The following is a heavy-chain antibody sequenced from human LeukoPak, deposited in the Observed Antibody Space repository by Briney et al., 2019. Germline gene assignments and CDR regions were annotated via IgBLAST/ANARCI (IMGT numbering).Heavy chain of an antibody. V-gene: IGHV4-39*07. CDR2: IYYSGST. J-gene: IGHJ5*02. CDR3: ARISRYCSSTSCSNWFDP. CDR1: GGSISSSSYY. Sequence: SETLSLTCTVSGGSISSSSYYWGWIRQPPGKGLEWIGSIYYSGSTYYNPSLKSRVTISVDTSKNQFSLKLSSVTAADTAVYYCARISRYCSSTSCSNWFDPWGQGTLVTVSS. D-gene: IGHD2-2*01.